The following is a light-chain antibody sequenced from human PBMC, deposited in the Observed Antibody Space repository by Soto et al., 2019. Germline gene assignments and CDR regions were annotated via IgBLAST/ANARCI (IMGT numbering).Light chain of an antibody. CDR3: QSYDSRLSGYV. Sequence: QSVLTHPSSVSGAPGQRVTISCTGSSSNIGAGYDVHWYQQVPGTAPKLLIYGKSNRPSGVPDRFSGSKSGTSASLAITGLQAEDEADYYCQSYDSRLSGYVFGTGTKLTVL. CDR2: GKS. J-gene: IGLJ1*01. V-gene: IGLV1-40*01. CDR1: SSNIGAGYD.